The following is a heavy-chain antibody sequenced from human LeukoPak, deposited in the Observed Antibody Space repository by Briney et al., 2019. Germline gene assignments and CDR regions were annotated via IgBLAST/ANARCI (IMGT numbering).Heavy chain of an antibody. Sequence: SETLSLTCTVSGGSISSYYWSWIRQPPGKGLEWIGYIYYSGSTNYNPSLKSRVTISVDTSKNQFSLKLSSVTAADTAVYYCASYGSGSYGVVDHFDYWGQGTLVTVSS. CDR3: ASYGSGSYGVVDHFDY. V-gene: IGHV4-59*01. CDR2: IYYSGST. CDR1: GGSISSYY. J-gene: IGHJ4*02. D-gene: IGHD3-10*01.